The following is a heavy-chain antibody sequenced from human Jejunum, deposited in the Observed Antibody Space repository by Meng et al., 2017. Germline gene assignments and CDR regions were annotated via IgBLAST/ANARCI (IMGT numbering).Heavy chain of an antibody. CDR3: ARRSIAVTTKWGAHDI. CDR1: GSTFSTYV. Sequence: GGSLRLSCTAAGSTFSTYVMSWVRQAPGKGLEWVSTIGATDTRTFDADSVKGRFTISRDNSKSTLYLQMNSLRVEDTAVYFCARRSIAVTTKWGAHDIWGQGTMVTVSS. D-gene: IGHD4-17*01. CDR2: IGATDTRT. J-gene: IGHJ3*02. V-gene: IGHV3-23*01.